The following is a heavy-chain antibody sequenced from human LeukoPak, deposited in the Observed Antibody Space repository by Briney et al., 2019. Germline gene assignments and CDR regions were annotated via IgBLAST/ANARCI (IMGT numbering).Heavy chain of an antibody. CDR3: TRGAGSTTSNDAFDI. CDR2: IFHSGST. Sequence: SETLSLTCTVSGYSISSGYYWGWIRQPPGKGLEWIGTIFHSGSTYSNPSLKSRVTISVDTSKNQFSLNLSSVTAADTAVYYCTRGAGSTTSNDAFDIWGQGTMVTVSS. V-gene: IGHV4-38-2*02. J-gene: IGHJ3*02. D-gene: IGHD1-1*01. CDR1: GYSISSGYY.